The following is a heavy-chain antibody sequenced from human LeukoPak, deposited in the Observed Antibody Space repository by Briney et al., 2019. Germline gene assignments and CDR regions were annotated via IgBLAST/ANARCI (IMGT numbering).Heavy chain of an antibody. Sequence: ASVKVSCKASGYTFTSYAISWVRQAPGQGLEWMGWISAYNGNTHYAQKVQDRVTMTTDTSTSTAYMELRSLRSEDTAVYYCATVFSKPDDYWGQGTLVTVSS. CDR3: ATVFSKPDDY. CDR1: GYTFTSYA. J-gene: IGHJ4*02. V-gene: IGHV1-18*01. D-gene: IGHD4-17*01. CDR2: ISAYNGNT.